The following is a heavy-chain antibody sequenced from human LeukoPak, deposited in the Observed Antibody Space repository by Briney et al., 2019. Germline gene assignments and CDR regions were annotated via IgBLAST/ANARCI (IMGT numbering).Heavy chain of an antibody. CDR3: ARDGMGVIKAFDI. CDR2: IKQDGSEK. V-gene: IGHV3-7*05. D-gene: IGHD3-16*02. CDR1: GFTFSSNW. Sequence: GGSLRLSCAASGFTFSSNWMCWVRQVPGKGLGLVSNIKQDGSEKYYVDSVKGRFTISRDNAKNSLYLQMNSLRAEETAVYYCARDGMGVIKAFDIWGQGTMVTVSS. J-gene: IGHJ3*02.